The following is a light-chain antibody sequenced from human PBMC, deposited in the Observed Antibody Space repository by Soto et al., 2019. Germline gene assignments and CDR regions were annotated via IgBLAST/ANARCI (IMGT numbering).Light chain of an antibody. CDR2: AAS. V-gene: IGKV1-39*01. CDR1: QSISSY. Sequence: DIQMTQSPSSLSASVGDRVTITCRASQSISSYLNWYQQKPGKAPKLLIYAASSLQSGFPSRFRGSGSGTDFNLSISRLRPEDFAAYYRQQSYSTPPPLGHGTKVEI. CDR3: QQSYSTPPP. J-gene: IGKJ1*01.